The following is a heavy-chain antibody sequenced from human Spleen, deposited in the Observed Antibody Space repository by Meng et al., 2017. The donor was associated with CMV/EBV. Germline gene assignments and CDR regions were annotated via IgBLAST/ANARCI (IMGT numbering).Heavy chain of an antibody. CDR1: GGTFTSYP. D-gene: IGHD3-3*01. Sequence: SCKASGGTFTSYPFSWVRQAPGQGLEWMGRIIPLLDIARYALNVQGRVTITADKSTTTAYMELSSLTSEDTAVYYCARGSGFLELPQNWGQGTLVTVSS. CDR3: ARGSGFLELPQN. V-gene: IGHV1-69*04. J-gene: IGHJ4*02. CDR2: IIPLLDIA.